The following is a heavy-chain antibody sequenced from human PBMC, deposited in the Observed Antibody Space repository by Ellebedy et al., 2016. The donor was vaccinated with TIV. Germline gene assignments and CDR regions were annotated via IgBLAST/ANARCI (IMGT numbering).Heavy chain of an antibody. D-gene: IGHD5-18*01. Sequence: GGSLRLXXAASGFTFSDHAMSWVRQTPGKGLQWVSGIAQTGAQKQTADSVKGRFTVSRDNAKNTLYLQMNNLRDEDTAVYYCAKDRGGLVDTGTLTDWGQGTLVTVSS. CDR3: AKDRGGLVDTGTLTD. CDR1: GFTFSDHA. CDR2: IAQTGAQK. J-gene: IGHJ4*02. V-gene: IGHV3-23*01.